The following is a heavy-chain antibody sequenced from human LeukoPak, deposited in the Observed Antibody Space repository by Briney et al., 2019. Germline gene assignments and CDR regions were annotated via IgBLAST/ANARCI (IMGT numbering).Heavy chain of an antibody. Sequence: GGSLRLSCAASGFTFSSYGMHWVRQAPGKGLEWVAVISYDGSNKYYADSVKGRFTISRDNSKNTLYLQMNGLRAEDTAVYYCAKDLYLQYCRGSACYLNYYNMDVWGQGTTVAVSS. CDR3: AKDLYLQYCRGSACYLNYYNMDV. D-gene: IGHD2-15*01. V-gene: IGHV3-30*18. CDR2: ISYDGSNK. J-gene: IGHJ6*02. CDR1: GFTFSSYG.